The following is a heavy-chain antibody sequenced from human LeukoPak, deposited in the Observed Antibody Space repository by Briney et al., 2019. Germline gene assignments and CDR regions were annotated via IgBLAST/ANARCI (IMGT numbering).Heavy chain of an antibody. CDR1: GGSFSGYY. CDR3: ASPLGRGAMDV. D-gene: IGHD3-10*01. J-gene: IGHJ6*03. CDR2: INHSGST. V-gene: IGHV4-34*01. Sequence: SETLPLTCAVYGGSFSGYYWSWICQPPGKGLEWIGEINHSGSTNYNPSLKSRVTISVDTSKNQFSLKLSSVTAADTAVYYCASPLGRGAMDVWGKGTTVTVSS.